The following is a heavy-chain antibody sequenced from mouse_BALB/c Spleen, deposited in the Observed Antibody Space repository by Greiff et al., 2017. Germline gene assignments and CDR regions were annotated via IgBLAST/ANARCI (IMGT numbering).Heavy chain of an antibody. D-gene: IGHD2-4*01. CDR3: ARKSIYDYDGGFAY. CDR1: GFTFSSYG. CDR2: INSNGGST. Sequence: DVKLVESGGGLVQPGGSLKLSCAASGFTFSSYGMSWVRQTPDKRLELVATINSNGGSTYYPDSVKGRFTISRDNAKNTLYLQMSSLKSEDTAMYYCARKSIYDYDGGFAYWGQGTLVTVSA. J-gene: IGHJ3*01. V-gene: IGHV5-6-3*01.